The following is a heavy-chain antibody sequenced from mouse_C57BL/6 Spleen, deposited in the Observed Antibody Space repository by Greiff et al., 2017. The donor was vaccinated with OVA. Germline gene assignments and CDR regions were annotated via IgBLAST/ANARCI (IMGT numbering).Heavy chain of an antibody. J-gene: IGHJ2*01. CDR1: GYTFTSYW. Sequence: QVQLQQPGAELVKPGASVKLSCKASGYTFTSYWMHWVKQRPGQGLEWIGMIHPNSGSTNYNEKFKSKATLTVDKSASTAYMQLSSLTSEDSAVYYCASQKDDPFDYWGQGTTLTVSS. CDR2: IHPNSGST. CDR3: ASQKDDPFDY. V-gene: IGHV1-64*01.